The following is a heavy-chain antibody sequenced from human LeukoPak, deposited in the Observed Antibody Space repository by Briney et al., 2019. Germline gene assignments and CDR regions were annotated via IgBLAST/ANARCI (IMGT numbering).Heavy chain of an antibody. CDR3: ARETLDYGDSDYFDY. J-gene: IGHJ4*02. CDR1: GFTVSSNY. D-gene: IGHD4-17*01. V-gene: IGHV3-66*01. Sequence: PGGSLRLSCAASGFTVSSNYMTWVRQAPGKGLEWVSVIYSGGSTYYADSVKGRFTISRDNSKNTLYLQMNSLRAEDTAVYYCARETLDYGDSDYFDYWGQGTLVTVSS. CDR2: IYSGGST.